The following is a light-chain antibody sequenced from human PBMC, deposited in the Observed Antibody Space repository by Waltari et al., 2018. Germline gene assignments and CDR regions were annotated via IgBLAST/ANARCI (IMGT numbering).Light chain of an antibody. J-gene: IGKJ4*01. CDR3: QQYGNSPL. CDR2: GTS. Sequence: DIVLTQSPDTLSLSPGDRVTLSCRASQSVNSKYSAWYQKKPGQAPRLLIDGTSSRATGIPDRFSGSGSGTDFSLTISRLEPEDFAVYYCQQYGNSPLFGGGTKLEI. CDR1: QSVNSKY. V-gene: IGKV3-20*01.